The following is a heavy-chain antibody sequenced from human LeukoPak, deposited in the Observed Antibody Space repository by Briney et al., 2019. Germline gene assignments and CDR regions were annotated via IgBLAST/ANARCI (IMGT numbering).Heavy chain of an antibody. CDR1: GGTFSSYA. CDR2: IIPIFGTA. CDR3: ANSGCYYQYGFDY. D-gene: IGHD1-26*01. V-gene: IGHV1-69*13. J-gene: IGHJ4*02. Sequence: SVKVSCKASGGTFSSYAISWVRQAPGQGLEWMGGIIPIFGTANYAQKFQGRVTITADESTSTAYMELSSLRSEDTAVYYCANSGCYYQYGFDYWGQGTLVTVPS.